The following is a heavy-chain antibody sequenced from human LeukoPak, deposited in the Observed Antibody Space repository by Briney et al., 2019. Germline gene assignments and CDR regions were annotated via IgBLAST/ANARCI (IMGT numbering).Heavy chain of an antibody. V-gene: IGHV3-74*01. CDR3: AREDYSNYAPYFDY. J-gene: IGHJ4*02. D-gene: IGHD4-4*01. CDR2: IDPDGSST. CDR1: GFTFSQYW. Sequence: GGSLGLSCEASGFTFSQYWMHWVRQAPGKGLVWVSRIDPDGSSTNYADSVKGRFTISRDNAKNTLYLQLNSLRAEDTAVYYCAREDYSNYAPYFDYWGQGTLVTVSS.